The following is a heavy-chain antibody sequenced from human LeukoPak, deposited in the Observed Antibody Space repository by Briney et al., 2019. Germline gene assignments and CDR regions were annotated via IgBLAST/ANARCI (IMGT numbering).Heavy chain of an antibody. CDR2: LHHSGGI. J-gene: IGHJ5*02. V-gene: IGHV4-39*01. D-gene: IGHD3-10*01. Sequence: KASETLSLTCNVSSGSFKSRNYFWGWIRQPPGKGLEWIGNLHHSGGIYYNPSLKSRVTISGDTSKNQFSLKLNSVTAADTAVYYCARTLIGFGELSDWFDPWGPGTLVTVSS. CDR1: SGSFKSRNYF. CDR3: ARTLIGFGELSDWFDP.